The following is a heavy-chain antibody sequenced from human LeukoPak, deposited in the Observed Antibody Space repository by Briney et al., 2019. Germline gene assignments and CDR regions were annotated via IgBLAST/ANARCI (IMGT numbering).Heavy chain of an antibody. Sequence: GGSLRLSCAASEFVFSDYYMSWVRQAPGKGLEWVSYISSGGDTKYYADSVKGRFTISRDSSTNTLYLQLSSLRAEDTAIYYCARGGSVFAYFFDYWGQGTLVTVSS. D-gene: IGHD3-10*01. CDR2: ISSGGDTK. V-gene: IGHV3-11*01. CDR3: ARGGSVFAYFFDY. J-gene: IGHJ4*02. CDR1: EFVFSDYY.